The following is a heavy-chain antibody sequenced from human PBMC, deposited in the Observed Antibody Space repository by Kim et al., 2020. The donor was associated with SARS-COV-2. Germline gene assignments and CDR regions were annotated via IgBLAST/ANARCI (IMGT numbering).Heavy chain of an antibody. J-gene: IGHJ4*02. V-gene: IGHV3-48*02. CDR3: ARNSIQYSSGWNLDY. Sequence: ASVKGRLNISRDNAKNSLYLQMNSLRDADTAVYYCARNSIQYSSGWNLDYWGQGTLVTVSS. D-gene: IGHD6-19*01.